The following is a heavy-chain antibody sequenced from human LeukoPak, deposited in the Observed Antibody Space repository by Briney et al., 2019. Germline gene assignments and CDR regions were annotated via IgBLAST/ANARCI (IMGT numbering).Heavy chain of an antibody. CDR2: MNPNSGNT. V-gene: IGHV1-8*01. D-gene: IGHD6-19*01. Sequence: GASGKVSCKSSGYTFTSYDIYWVRQATGQGLEWMGWMNPNSGNTGYPQKFQGRVTMTRNTSISTAYMELSSLRSEDTAVYYCVRGRGNGWPENYFAYWGQGTLVTVSS. J-gene: IGHJ4*02. CDR3: VRGRGNGWPENYFAY. CDR1: GYTFTSYD.